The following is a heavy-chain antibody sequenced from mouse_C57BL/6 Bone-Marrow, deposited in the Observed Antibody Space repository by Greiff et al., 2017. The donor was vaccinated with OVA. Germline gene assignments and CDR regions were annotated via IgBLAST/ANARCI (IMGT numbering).Heavy chain of an antibody. CDR1: GYAFSSSW. D-gene: IGHD2-4*01. CDR2: IYPGDGGT. CDR3: ARGLRPWYFDV. V-gene: IGHV1-82*01. Sequence: VKLQQSGPELVKPGASVKISCKASGYAFSSSWMNWVKQRPGKGLEWIGRIYPGDGGTNYNGKFKGKATLTADNPSSTAYMQLSSLTSEDSAVYVCARGLRPWYFDVWGTGTTVTVSS. J-gene: IGHJ1*03.